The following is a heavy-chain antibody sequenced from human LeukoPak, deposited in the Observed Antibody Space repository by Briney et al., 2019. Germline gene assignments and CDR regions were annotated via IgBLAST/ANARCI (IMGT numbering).Heavy chain of an antibody. J-gene: IGHJ4*02. CDR1: GFTFSSYS. Sequence: PGGSLRLSCAASGFTFSSYSMNWVRQAPGKGLEWVSSISSSSSYIYHADSVKGRSTISRDNSKNTLYLQMNSLRAEDTAVYYCAKSRGGTTVTFRPSDYWGQETLVTVSS. V-gene: IGHV3-21*04. D-gene: IGHD4-17*01. CDR2: ISSSSSYI. CDR3: AKSRGGTTVTFRPSDY.